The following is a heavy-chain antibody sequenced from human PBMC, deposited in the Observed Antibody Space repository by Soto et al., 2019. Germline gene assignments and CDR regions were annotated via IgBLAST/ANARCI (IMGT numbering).Heavy chain of an antibody. V-gene: IGHV1-18*01. D-gene: IGHD2-21*01. CDR2: VSTYNGNT. Sequence: QVQVVQSGAEVKRPGSSVNVSCKASGGYFNNRQTLNSYPISWVRQAPGQGLEWMGRVSTYNGNTNYAPRFQGRVTMTTDTSTTTAYMELRSLRSDDTATYYCARERGLTVSTLLGYWGQGTLVSVSS. J-gene: IGHJ4*02. CDR1: GGYFNNRQTLNSYP. CDR3: ARERGLTVSTLLGY.